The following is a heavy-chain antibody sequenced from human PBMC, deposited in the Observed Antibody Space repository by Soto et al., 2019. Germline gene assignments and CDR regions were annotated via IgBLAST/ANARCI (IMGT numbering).Heavy chain of an antibody. Sequence: EVQLVESGGGLVQPGGSLRLSCAASGFTFSSYWMSWVRQAPGKGLEWVANIKQDGSEKYYVDSVKGRFTISRDNAKNSLYLQMNSLRAEDTAVYYCARGGREVTYYYDSSGYLFFDYWGQGTLVTVSS. D-gene: IGHD3-22*01. CDR3: ARGGREVTYYYDSSGYLFFDY. J-gene: IGHJ4*02. V-gene: IGHV3-7*03. CDR2: IKQDGSEK. CDR1: GFTFSSYW.